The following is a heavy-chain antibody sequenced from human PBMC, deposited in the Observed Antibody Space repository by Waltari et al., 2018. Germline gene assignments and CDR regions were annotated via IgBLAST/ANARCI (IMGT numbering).Heavy chain of an antibody. CDR1: GFTFSSYE. J-gene: IGHJ4*02. Sequence: EVQLVESGGGLVQPGGSLRLSCAASGFTFSSYEMNWVRQAPGKGLEWVSYISSSGSTIYYADSVKGRFTISRDNAKNSLYLQMNSLRAEDTAVYYCAKVAPVVVAATWGQGTLVTVSS. V-gene: IGHV3-48*03. CDR3: AKVAPVVVAAT. D-gene: IGHD2-15*01. CDR2: ISSSGSTI.